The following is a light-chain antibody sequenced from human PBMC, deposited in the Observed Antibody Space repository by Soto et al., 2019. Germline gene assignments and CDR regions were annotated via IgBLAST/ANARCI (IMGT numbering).Light chain of an antibody. Sequence: QSALTQPPSAAGSPGQSVTISCTGTSSDVGGYDYVSWYQQHPGKAPKLIIYEVTKRPSGVPDRFSGSKSGNTASLTVSGLQADDEADYYCSSFAISNSWVFGGGTKLTVL. CDR2: EVT. CDR3: SSFAISNSWV. CDR1: SSDVGGYDY. V-gene: IGLV2-8*01. J-gene: IGLJ3*02.